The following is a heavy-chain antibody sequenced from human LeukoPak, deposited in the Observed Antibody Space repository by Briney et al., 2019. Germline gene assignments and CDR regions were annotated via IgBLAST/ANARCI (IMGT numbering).Heavy chain of an antibody. D-gene: IGHD6-19*01. V-gene: IGHV4-39*07. CDR2: IYYSGST. Sequence: SETLSLTCTVSGGSISSSSYYWDWIRQSPGKGLEFIGSIYYSGSTYYNPSLKSRLTLSVDTSKNQFSLRLSSVTAADTAVYYCARETEKQWQYWGQGTMVTVSS. CDR3: ARETEKQWQY. CDR1: GGSISSSSYY. J-gene: IGHJ3*01.